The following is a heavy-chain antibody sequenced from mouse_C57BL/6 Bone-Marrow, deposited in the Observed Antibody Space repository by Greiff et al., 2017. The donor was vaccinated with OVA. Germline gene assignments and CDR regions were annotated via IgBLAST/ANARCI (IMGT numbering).Heavy chain of an antibody. J-gene: IGHJ2*01. D-gene: IGHD2-3*01. CDR1: GYTFTSYW. Sequence: VKLQQPGAELVRPGSSVKLSCKASGYTFTSYWMHWVKQRPIQGLEWIGNIDPSDSETHYNQKFKDKATLTVDKSSSTAYMQLSSLTSEDSAVYYCARLRDGYYYFDYWGQGTTLTVSS. V-gene: IGHV1-52*01. CDR3: ARLRDGYYYFDY. CDR2: IDPSDSET.